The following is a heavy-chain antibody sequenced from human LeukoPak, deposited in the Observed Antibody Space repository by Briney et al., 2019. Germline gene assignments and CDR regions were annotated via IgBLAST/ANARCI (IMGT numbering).Heavy chain of an antibody. CDR3: AKRLYDSSGYDY. CDR1: GFTFSSYG. CDR2: ISNDGYYE. J-gene: IGHJ4*02. D-gene: IGHD3-22*01. Sequence: PPGRSLRLSCAASGFTFSSYGMHWVRQAPGKGLEWVAVISNDGYYEYYADSVKGRFTISRDNSKNTLYLQMNSMRAEDTAVYYCAKRLYDSSGYDYWGQGTLVTVSS. V-gene: IGHV3-33*06.